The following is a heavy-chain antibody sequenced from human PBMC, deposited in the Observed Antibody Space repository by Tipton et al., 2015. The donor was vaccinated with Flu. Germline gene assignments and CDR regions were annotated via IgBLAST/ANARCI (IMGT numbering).Heavy chain of an antibody. CDR1: GASMSSSNYH. D-gene: IGHD3-10*01. V-gene: IGHV4-39*07. CDR3: ARAGGSGTQDY. CDR2: IYYRGIT. J-gene: IGHJ4*02. Sequence: TLSLTCTVSGASMSSSNYHWGRIRQPPGKGLEWIGSIYYRGITYYNPSLKSRITISVDTSKNQFSLKPSSVTAADTAVYYGARAGGSGTQDYWGQGTLVTVSS.